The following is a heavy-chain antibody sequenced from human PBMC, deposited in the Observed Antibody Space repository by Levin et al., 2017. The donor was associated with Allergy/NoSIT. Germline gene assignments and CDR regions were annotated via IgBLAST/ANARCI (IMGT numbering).Heavy chain of an antibody. CDR3: TKDSETRVDTPLVTAFDS. J-gene: IGHJ4*02. V-gene: IGHV3-9*01. CDR1: GFKFGDYA. D-gene: IGHD5-18*01. Sequence: GGSVRLSCAGSGFKFGDYAMHWVRQVPAKGLEWVSGITWNSGNIIYADSLKGRFTISRDNRKNSLYLQVNSLKPDDTALYFCTKDSETRVDTPLVTAFDSWGQGTLVTVSS. CDR2: ITWNSGNI.